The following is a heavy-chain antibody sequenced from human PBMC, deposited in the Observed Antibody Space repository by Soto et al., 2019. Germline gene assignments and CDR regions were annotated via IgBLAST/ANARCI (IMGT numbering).Heavy chain of an antibody. CDR1: GITVSSNY. CDR3: ARDPVCMLCRYYSYVMYV. V-gene: IGHV3-53*01. D-gene: IGHD2-8*01. J-gene: IGHJ6*02. Sequence: GGSLRLSCAASGITVSSNYMSCVRQAPGKGLEWVSVIYSGGSTYYADSVKGRFTISRDNSKNTLYLQMNSLRAEDTAVDYCARDPVCMLCRYYSYVMYVWCQGITVTVSS. CDR2: IYSGGST.